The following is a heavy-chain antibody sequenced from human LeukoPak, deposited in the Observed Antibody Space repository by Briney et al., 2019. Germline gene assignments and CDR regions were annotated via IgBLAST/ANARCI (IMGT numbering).Heavy chain of an antibody. CDR1: GYSISSGYY. V-gene: IGHV4-38-2*02. CDR3: ARGRGYSSQGIYYYYYYMDV. CDR2: IYYSGST. D-gene: IGHD6-13*01. Sequence: SETLSLTCTVSGYSISSGYYWGWIRQPPGKGLEWIGSIYYSGSTYYNPSLKSRVTISVDTSKNQFSLKLSSVTAADTAVYYCARGRGYSSQGIYYYYYYMDVWGKGTTVTVSS. J-gene: IGHJ6*03.